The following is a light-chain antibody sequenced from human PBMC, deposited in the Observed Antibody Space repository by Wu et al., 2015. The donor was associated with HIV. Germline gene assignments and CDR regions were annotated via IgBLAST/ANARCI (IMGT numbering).Light chain of an antibody. J-gene: IGKJ1*01. CDR1: QRVGSSS. Sequence: ELVLTQSPGTLSLSPGERATLSCRASQRVGSSSLAWYQQKPGQAPSLLIYGASTRATGVPDRFSGSGSGTDFTLTITTLQPEDFAVYYCQESGKTFGPGTKVDLK. CDR2: GAS. CDR3: QESGKT. V-gene: IGKV3-20*01.